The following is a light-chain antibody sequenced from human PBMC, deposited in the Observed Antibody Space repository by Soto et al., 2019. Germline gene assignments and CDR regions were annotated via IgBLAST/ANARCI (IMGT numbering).Light chain of an antibody. V-gene: IGKV1-5*01. Sequence: DIQMTQSPSTLSASVGDRVTITCRASQSVGTWLAWYQQRPGKAPKLLIYDASTLQGGVPSRFSGSGSGTELTLTISSLQPDDLATYYCQQYVSYPFTFGGGTKVDI. J-gene: IGKJ4*01. CDR3: QQYVSYPFT. CDR1: QSVGTW. CDR2: DAS.